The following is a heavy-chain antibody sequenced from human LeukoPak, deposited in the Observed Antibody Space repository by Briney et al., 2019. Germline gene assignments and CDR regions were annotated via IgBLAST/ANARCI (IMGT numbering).Heavy chain of an antibody. V-gene: IGHV1-69*06. CDR2: IIPIFGTA. CDR1: GGTFSSYA. CDR3: AAVSGIAAAGAPSYYFDY. D-gene: IGHD6-13*01. Sequence: SVKVSCKASGGTFSSYAISWVRQAPGQGLEWMGGIIPIFGTANYAQKFQGRVTITADKSTSTAYMELSSLRSEDTAVYYCAAVSGIAAAGAPSYYFDYRGQGTLVTVSS. J-gene: IGHJ4*02.